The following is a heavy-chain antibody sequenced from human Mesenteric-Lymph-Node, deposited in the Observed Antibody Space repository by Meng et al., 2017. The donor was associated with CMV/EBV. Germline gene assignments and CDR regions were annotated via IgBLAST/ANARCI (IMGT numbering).Heavy chain of an antibody. CDR3: ARDLGYNSDAGY. CDR1: GFTVSDNY. D-gene: IGHD6-19*01. CDR2: IYSNGNT. J-gene: IGHJ4*02. Sequence: GESLKISCEASGFTVSDNYMSWVRQAPGKGLEWVSVIYSNGNTYYPDSVKGRFTISRDNSRNTVYLQMDSLRVEDTAVYYCARDLGYNSDAGYWGQGALVTVSS. V-gene: IGHV3-66*01.